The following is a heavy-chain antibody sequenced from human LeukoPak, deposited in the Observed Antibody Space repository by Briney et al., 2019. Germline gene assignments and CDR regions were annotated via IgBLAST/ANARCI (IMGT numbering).Heavy chain of an antibody. D-gene: IGHD2-2*01. CDR3: AKDAPVNIVVVPAANS. CDR2: ISGSGGST. V-gene: IGHV3-23*01. Sequence: GGSLRLSCAASGFTFSSYAMGWVRQAPGKGLEWVSAISGSGGSTYYADSVKGRFTTSRDNSKNTLYLQMNSLRAEDTAVYYCAKDAPVNIVVVPAANSWGQGTLVTVSS. J-gene: IGHJ4*02. CDR1: GFTFSSYA.